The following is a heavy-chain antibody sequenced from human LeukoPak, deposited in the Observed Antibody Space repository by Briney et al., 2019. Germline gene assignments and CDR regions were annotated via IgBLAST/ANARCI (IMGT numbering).Heavy chain of an antibody. CDR1: GYTFTSYY. D-gene: IGHD2-8*02. CDR2: INPSGGST. V-gene: IGHV1-46*01. J-gene: IGHJ4*02. Sequence: ASVKVSCKASGYTFTSYYMHWVRQAPGQGLEWMGIINPSGGSTSYAQKFQGTVTTPRDTSTSTVSMELRSLRSEDTAVYSCATGRRTTGLDYWGQGTLVTVSS. CDR3: ATGRRTTGLDY.